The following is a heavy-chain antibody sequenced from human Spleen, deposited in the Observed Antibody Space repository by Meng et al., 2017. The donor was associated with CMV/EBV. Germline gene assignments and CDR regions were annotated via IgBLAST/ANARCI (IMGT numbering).Heavy chain of an antibody. D-gene: IGHD3-16*01. CDR3: ARDGRGYFQH. V-gene: IGHV3-9*01. Sequence: GGSLRLSCAASGFTFDDYAMHWVRQAPGEGLEWVSSISWNSGSIGYADSVKGRFTISRDNAKNSLYLQMNSLRAEDTAVYYCARDGRGYFQHWGQGTLVTVSS. CDR2: ISWNSGSI. J-gene: IGHJ1*01. CDR1: GFTFDDYA.